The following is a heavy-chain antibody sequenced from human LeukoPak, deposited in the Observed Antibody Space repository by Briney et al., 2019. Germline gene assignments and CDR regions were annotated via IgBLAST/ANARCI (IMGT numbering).Heavy chain of an antibody. CDR2: VWYDGSNK. D-gene: IGHD3-10*01. CDR1: GFTFSSYG. Sequence: GRSLRLSCAASGFTFSSYGMHWVRQAPGKGLEWVAVVWYDGSNKYYADSVKGRFTISRDNSKNTLYLQMNSLRAEDTAVYYCARNGLRYYGSGSYFDYWGQGTLVTVSS. V-gene: IGHV3-33*01. CDR3: ARNGLRYYGSGSYFDY. J-gene: IGHJ4*02.